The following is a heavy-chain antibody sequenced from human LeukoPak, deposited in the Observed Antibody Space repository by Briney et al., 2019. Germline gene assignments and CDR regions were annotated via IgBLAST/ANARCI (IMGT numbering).Heavy chain of an antibody. D-gene: IGHD6-13*01. CDR2: IYYSGST. J-gene: IGHJ4*02. Sequence: SETLSLTCTVSGGSISSYYWSWIRQPPGKGLGWIGYIYYSGSTNYNPSLKSRVTISVDTSKNQFSLKLSSVTAADTAVYYCARAYSSSWPFDYWGQGTLVTVSS. CDR1: GGSISSYY. CDR3: ARAYSSSWPFDY. V-gene: IGHV4-59*01.